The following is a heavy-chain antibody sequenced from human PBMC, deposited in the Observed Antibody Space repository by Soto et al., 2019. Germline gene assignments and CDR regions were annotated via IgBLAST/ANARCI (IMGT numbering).Heavy chain of an antibody. V-gene: IGHV4-59*01. CDR3: ARVWGLDYIDS. Sequence: SLTMCLTCAVAASSIIISDLSWLRRHPGKGLEWIGYIYHSGSTKYKPSLKSRVTISVDTSKNQFSVKLSSVTAADTAVYYCARVWGLDYIDSLGQGTRVTVSS. CDR2: IYHSGST. J-gene: IGHJ4*02. CDR1: ASSIIISD. D-gene: IGHD7-27*01.